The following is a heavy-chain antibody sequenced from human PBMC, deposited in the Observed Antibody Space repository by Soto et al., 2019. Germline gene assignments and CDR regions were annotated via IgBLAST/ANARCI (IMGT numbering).Heavy chain of an antibody. J-gene: IGHJ4*02. CDR3: ARVGYTNTWSNFDY. CDR1: GFTFGSYS. D-gene: IGHD6-13*01. V-gene: IGHV3-48*02. CDR2: ISSSGSTI. Sequence: GGSLRLSCAASGFTFGSYSMNWVRQAPGKGLEWVSYISSSGSTIYYADSVKGRFTISRDNAKNSLYLQMNSLRDEDMAVYYCARVGYTNTWSNFDYWGQGTLVTVSS.